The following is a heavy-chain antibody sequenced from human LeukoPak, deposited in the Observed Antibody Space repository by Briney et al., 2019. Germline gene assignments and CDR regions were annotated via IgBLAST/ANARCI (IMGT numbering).Heavy chain of an antibody. J-gene: IGHJ4*02. Sequence: VASVKISCKASGYSFTAYYIHWVRQAPGQGLEYMGWINPNSGGTNSSQRFQDRVTLTRDTSISTAFMELTSLTSDDTAVYYCARAYGSGSSYHPDYWGQGTLVTVSS. CDR1: GYSFTAYY. CDR2: INPNSGGT. D-gene: IGHD3-10*01. V-gene: IGHV1-2*02. CDR3: ARAYGSGSSYHPDY.